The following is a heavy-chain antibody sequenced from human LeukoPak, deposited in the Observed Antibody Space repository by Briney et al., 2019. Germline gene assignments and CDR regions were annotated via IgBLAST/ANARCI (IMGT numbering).Heavy chain of an antibody. J-gene: IGHJ3*02. CDR1: GFTFSSYG. CDR2: ISYDGSNK. CDR3: AKDHNTNDAFDI. Sequence: PGRSLRLSCAASGFTFSSYGMHWVRQAPGKGLEWVAVISYDGSNKYYADSVKGRFTISRDNSKSTLYLQMNSLRAEDTAVYYCAKDHNTNDAFDIWGQGTMVTVSS. D-gene: IGHD1-14*01. V-gene: IGHV3-30*18.